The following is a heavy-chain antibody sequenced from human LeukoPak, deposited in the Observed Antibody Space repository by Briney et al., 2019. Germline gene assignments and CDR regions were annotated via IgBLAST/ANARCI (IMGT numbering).Heavy chain of an antibody. V-gene: IGHV4-34*01. CDR3: ARLRLGLDP. J-gene: IGHJ5*02. D-gene: IGHD3-16*01. CDR1: GGSFSGYY. Sequence: SETLSLTCAVFGGSFSGYYWSWIRQPPGKGLEWIGEINHSGSTNYNPSLKSRVTISVDTSKNQFSLKLSSVTAADTAVYYCARLRLGLDPWGQGTLVTVSS. CDR2: INHSGST.